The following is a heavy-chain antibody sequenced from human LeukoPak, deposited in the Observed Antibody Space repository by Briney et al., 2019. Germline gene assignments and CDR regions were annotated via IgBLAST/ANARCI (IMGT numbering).Heavy chain of an antibody. D-gene: IGHD1-26*01. CDR3: ARDPYSGSYGDYYYYYMDV. Sequence: GGSLRLSCAASGFTFSGYGMSWVRQAPGKGLEWVSSITSSGTYIYYADSVKGRFTISRDNAKNSLYLQMNSLRPEDTAVYYCARDPYSGSYGDYYYYYMDVWGKGTTVTISS. V-gene: IGHV3-21*01. J-gene: IGHJ6*03. CDR1: GFTFSGYG. CDR2: ITSSGTYI.